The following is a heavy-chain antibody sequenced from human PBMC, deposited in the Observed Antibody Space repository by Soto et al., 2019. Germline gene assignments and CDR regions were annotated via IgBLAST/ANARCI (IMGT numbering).Heavy chain of an antibody. V-gene: IGHV3-30*18. CDR2: ISYDGSNK. CDR1: GFTFSSYG. Sequence: GGSLRLSCAASGFTFSSYGMHWVRQAPGKGLEWVAVISYDGSNKYYADSVKGRFTISRDNSKNTLYLQMNSLRAEDTAVYYCAKARYPYDYYYMDVWGKGTTVTVSS. CDR3: AKARYPYDYYYMDV. D-gene: IGHD3-9*01. J-gene: IGHJ6*03.